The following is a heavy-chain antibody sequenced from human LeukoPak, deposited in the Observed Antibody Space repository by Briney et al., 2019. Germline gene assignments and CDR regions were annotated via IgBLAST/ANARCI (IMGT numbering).Heavy chain of an antibody. CDR1: GFTFSDYY. CDR2: ISSSGSTI. CDR3: AREFDRIRSTAMVDY. V-gene: IGHV3-11*01. J-gene: IGHJ4*02. D-gene: IGHD5-18*01. Sequence: PGGSLRLSCAASGFTFSDYYMSWIRQAPGKGLEWVSYISSSGSTIYYADSVKGRFTISRDNAKNSLYLQMNSLRAEDTAVYYCAREFDRIRSTAMVDYWGQGTLVTVSS.